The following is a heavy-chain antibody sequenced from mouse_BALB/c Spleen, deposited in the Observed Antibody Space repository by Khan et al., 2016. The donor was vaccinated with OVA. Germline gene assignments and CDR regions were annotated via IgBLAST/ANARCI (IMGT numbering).Heavy chain of an antibody. CDR2: INPSNGDT. D-gene: IGHD2-12*01. CDR3: TRGSYGGFAS. Sequence: QVQLQQSGAELVKPGASVKLSCKASGYTFTSYYMYWVKQRPGQGLEWIGDINPSNGDTYFNEKFKNKATLTVDKSSSTTYMQLSSLTSEDSAVYYCTRGSYGGFASWGQGTLVTVSA. CDR1: GYTFTSYY. J-gene: IGHJ3*01. V-gene: IGHV1-53*01.